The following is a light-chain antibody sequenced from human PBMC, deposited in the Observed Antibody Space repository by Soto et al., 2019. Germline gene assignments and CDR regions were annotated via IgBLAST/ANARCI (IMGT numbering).Light chain of an antibody. V-gene: IGLV2-18*01. CDR2: EVS. J-gene: IGLJ1*01. Sequence: QSALTQPPSVSGSPGQSVTISCTGTSTDFVSYNRVTWYQQPPVTAPKLMIYEVSKRPSGVPDRFSVCKSGNTASLTISGLQAADEADYYCSLYTSENAYVFGTGTKLTVL. CDR1: STDFVSYNR. CDR3: SLYTSENAYV.